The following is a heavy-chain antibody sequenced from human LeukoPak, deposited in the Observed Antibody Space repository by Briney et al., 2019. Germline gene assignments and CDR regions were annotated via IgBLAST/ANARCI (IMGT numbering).Heavy chain of an antibody. Sequence: PGGSLRLSCAASGFTFSSYEMHWVRQAPGKGLEWVSYISGSGNVIYYADSVKGRFTISRDNAKNSLYLQMNSLRAEDTAVYYCARDWDTDYSYDYYMDVWGKGTTVTVSS. D-gene: IGHD5-18*01. CDR3: ARDWDTDYSYDYYMDV. CDR2: ISGSGNVI. J-gene: IGHJ6*03. V-gene: IGHV3-48*03. CDR1: GFTFSSYE.